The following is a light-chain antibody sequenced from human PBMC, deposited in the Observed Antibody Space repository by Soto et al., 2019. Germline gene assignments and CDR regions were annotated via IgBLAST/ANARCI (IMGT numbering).Light chain of an antibody. CDR3: QQRSVWAIT. Sequence: EIVLTQSPATLYLSPGERATLYCRASQSVSNFLAWYQQIPGQAPSLLIYDASTWATGIPARFSGSGSGTDVTITIRSLEPEDFEICYCQQRSVWAITFCPGTQVDI. V-gene: IGKV3-11*01. J-gene: IGKJ3*01. CDR2: DAS. CDR1: QSVSNF.